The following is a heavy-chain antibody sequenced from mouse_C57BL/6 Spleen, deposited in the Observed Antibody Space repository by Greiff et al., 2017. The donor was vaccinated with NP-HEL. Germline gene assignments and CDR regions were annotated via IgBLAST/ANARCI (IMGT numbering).Heavy chain of an antibody. Sequence: QVQLKESGPGLVQPSQSLSITCTVSGFSLTSYGVHWVRQSPGKGLEWLGVIWRGGSTDYNAAFMSRLSITKDNSKGQVFFKMNSLQADDTAIYYCANNYYGSSYGYYYAMDYWGQGTSVTVSS. CDR1: GFSLTSYG. J-gene: IGHJ4*01. D-gene: IGHD1-1*01. CDR2: IWRGGST. CDR3: ANNYYGSSYGYYYAMDY. V-gene: IGHV2-5*01.